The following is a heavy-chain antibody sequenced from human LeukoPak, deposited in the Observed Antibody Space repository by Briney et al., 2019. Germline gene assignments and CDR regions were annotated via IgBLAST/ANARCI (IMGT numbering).Heavy chain of an antibody. CDR3: ASGRWLQFGVDY. V-gene: IGHV3-11*01. J-gene: IGHJ4*02. CDR1: GGSISSSSYY. Sequence: LSLTCTVSGGSISSSSYYWGWIRQAPGKGLEWVSYISSSGSTIYYADSVKGRFTISRDNAKNSLYLQMNSLRAEDTAVYYCASGRWLQFGVDYWGQGTLVTVSS. D-gene: IGHD5-24*01. CDR2: ISSSGSTI.